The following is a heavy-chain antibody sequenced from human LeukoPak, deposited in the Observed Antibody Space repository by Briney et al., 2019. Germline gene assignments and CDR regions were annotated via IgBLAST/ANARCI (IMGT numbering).Heavy chain of an antibody. V-gene: IGHV3-7*01. D-gene: IGHD3-22*01. CDR1: GFTFSSYW. Sequence: GGSLRLSCAASGFTFSSYWMSWVRQAPGRGLEWVANIKSDGSEKYYVDSLKGRFTISRDNAKNSLYLQMNSLRAEDTAVYYCARGLRSGYYHYYYYYYMDVWGKGTTVTISS. CDR2: IKSDGSEK. CDR3: ARGLRSGYYHYYYYYYMDV. J-gene: IGHJ6*03.